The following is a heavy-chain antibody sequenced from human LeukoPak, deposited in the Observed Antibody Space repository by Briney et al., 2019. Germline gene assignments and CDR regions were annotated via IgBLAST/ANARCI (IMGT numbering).Heavy chain of an antibody. D-gene: IGHD1/OR15-1a*01. J-gene: IGHJ4*02. CDR1: GFTFSSYG. V-gene: IGHV3-33*01. CDR2: IWYDGSNK. CDR3: ARGTNNLYYFDY. Sequence: GGSLRLSCAASGFTFSSYGMHWVRQAPGKGLEWVAIIWYDGSNKYYADSVKGRFTISRDNSKNTLYLQMNSLRAEDTAVYYCARGTNNLYYFDYWGQGTLATVSS.